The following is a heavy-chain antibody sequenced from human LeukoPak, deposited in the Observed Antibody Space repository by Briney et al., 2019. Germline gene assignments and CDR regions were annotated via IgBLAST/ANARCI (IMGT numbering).Heavy chain of an antibody. CDR3: ARPYVDDAFDI. V-gene: IGHV1-69*04. D-gene: IGHD2-15*01. CDR1: GGTFSSYA. J-gene: IGHJ3*02. Sequence: SEKVSCKASGGTFSSYAISWVRQAPGQGLEWMGRIIPILGIANYAQKFQGRVTITADKSTGTAHMELSSLRSEDTAVYYCARPYVDDAFDIWGQGTMVTVSS. CDR2: IIPILGIA.